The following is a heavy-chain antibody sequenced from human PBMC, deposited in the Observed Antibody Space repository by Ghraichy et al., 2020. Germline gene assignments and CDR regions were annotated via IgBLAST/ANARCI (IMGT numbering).Heavy chain of an antibody. D-gene: IGHD6-19*01. Sequence: GGSLRLSCAASGFTSSSYSMNWVRQAPGKGLEWVSSISSSSSYIYYADSVKGRFTISRDNAKNSLYLQMNSLRAEDTAVYYCARESGYSSGWYYFDYWGQGTLVTVSS. J-gene: IGHJ4*02. CDR3: ARESGYSSGWYYFDY. CDR2: ISSSSSYI. CDR1: GFTSSSYS. V-gene: IGHV3-21*01.